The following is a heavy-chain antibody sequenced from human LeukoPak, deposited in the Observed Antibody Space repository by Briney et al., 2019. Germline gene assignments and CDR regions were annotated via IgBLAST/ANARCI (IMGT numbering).Heavy chain of an antibody. Sequence: SETLSLTCIVSGGSISSYCWSWIRQPAGKGLEWIGRIYTSGSTNYNPSLKSRVTMSVDTSKNQFSLKLSSVTAADTAVYYCAVTYYYDSSGYYYSAFDIWGQGTMVTVSS. J-gene: IGHJ3*02. D-gene: IGHD3-22*01. CDR2: IYTSGST. V-gene: IGHV4-4*07. CDR3: AVTYYYDSSGYYYSAFDI. CDR1: GGSISSYC.